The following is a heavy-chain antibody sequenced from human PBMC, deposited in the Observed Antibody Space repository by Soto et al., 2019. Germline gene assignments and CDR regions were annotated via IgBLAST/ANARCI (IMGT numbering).Heavy chain of an antibody. V-gene: IGHV1-46*01. J-gene: IGHJ3*02. D-gene: IGHD6-25*01. CDR3: ARYTGGQRLRPGAFDI. Sequence: ASVKVSCKASGYTFTSYYMHWVLQAPGQGLEWMGIINPSGGSTSYAQKFQGRVTMTRDTSTSTVYMELSSLRSEDTAVYYCARYTGGQRLRPGAFDIWGQGTMVTVSS. CDR1: GYTFTSYY. CDR2: INPSGGST.